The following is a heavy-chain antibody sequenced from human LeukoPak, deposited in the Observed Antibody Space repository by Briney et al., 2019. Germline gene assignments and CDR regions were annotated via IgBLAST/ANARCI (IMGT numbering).Heavy chain of an antibody. Sequence: TLSLTCTVSGGSIGSGAYYWSWIRQPPGKGLEWIGYIYHSGHTYYNPSLKSRVTISVDRSKNQFSLKLNSVTAADTAVYYCARDSSGFISEYYFDYWGQGTLVTVSS. V-gene: IGHV4-30-2*01. CDR2: IYHSGHT. J-gene: IGHJ4*02. D-gene: IGHD3-22*01. CDR1: GGSIGSGAYY. CDR3: ARDSSGFISEYYFDY.